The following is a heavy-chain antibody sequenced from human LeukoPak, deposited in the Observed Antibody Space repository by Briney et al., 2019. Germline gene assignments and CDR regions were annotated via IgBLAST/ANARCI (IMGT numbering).Heavy chain of an antibody. J-gene: IGHJ4*02. CDR1: GFTFSFYS. CDR2: ISRSSSSSTI. V-gene: IGHV3-48*04. Sequence: LGGSLRLSCAASGFTFSFYSMNWVRQAPGKGLEWVSYISRSSSSSTIYYADSVKGRFTISRDNAKNSLYLQMNSLRAEDTAVYYCAKARRTYYYDSSLAYWGQGTLVTVSS. CDR3: AKARRTYYYDSSLAY. D-gene: IGHD3-22*01.